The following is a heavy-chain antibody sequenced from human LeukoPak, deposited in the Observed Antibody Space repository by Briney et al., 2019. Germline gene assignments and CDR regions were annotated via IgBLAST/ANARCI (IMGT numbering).Heavy chain of an antibody. D-gene: IGHD6-13*01. CDR1: GYTLTELS. CDR3: ARHIAGPTGPDWFDP. Sequence: ASVKVSCKVSGYTLTELSMHWVRQAPGKGLEGMGGFDPEDGETIYAQKLQGRVTMTTDTSTSTAYMELRSLRSDDTAVYYCARHIAGPTGPDWFDPWGQGTLVTVSS. V-gene: IGHV1-24*01. CDR2: FDPEDGET. J-gene: IGHJ5*02.